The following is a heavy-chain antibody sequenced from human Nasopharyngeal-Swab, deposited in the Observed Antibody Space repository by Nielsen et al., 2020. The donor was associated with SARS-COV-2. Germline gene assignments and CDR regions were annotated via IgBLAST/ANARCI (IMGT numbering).Heavy chain of an antibody. J-gene: IGHJ5*02. Sequence: AETLSLTCAVYGGSFSGYYWSWIREPTGKGLEWIGEINHSGSTNYNPSLKSRVTISVDTSKNQFSLKLSSVTAADTAVYYCARGRLRYFDWLPRGGYWFDPWGQGTLVTVSS. CDR2: INHSGST. CDR3: ARGRLRYFDWLPRGGYWFDP. V-gene: IGHV4-34*01. D-gene: IGHD3-9*01. CDR1: GGSFSGYY.